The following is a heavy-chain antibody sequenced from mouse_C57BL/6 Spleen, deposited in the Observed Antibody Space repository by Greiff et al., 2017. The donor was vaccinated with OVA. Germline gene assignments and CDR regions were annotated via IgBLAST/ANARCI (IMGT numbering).Heavy chain of an antibody. CDR3: ARSLYYDYGGYAMDY. CDR2: IDPSDSYT. V-gene: IGHV1-50*01. D-gene: IGHD2-4*01. J-gene: IGHJ4*01. CDR1: GYTFTSYW. Sequence: QVQLQQPGAELVKPGASVKLSCKASGYTFTSYWMQWVKQRPGQGLEWIGEIDPSDSYTNYNQKFKGKATLTVDTSSSTAYMQLSSLTSEDSAVYYCARSLYYDYGGYAMDYWGQGTSVTVSS.